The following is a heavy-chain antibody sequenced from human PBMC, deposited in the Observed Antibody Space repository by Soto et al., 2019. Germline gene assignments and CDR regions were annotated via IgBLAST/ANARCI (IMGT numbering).Heavy chain of an antibody. Sequence: GGSLRLSCAASGFTVSSNYMSWVRQAPGKGLEWVSVIYSGGTTYYADTVKGRFTISRDNSKNTLYLQMNSLRAEDTAVYYCATNYHDFWSGTLDVWGKGTAVTVSS. J-gene: IGHJ6*04. V-gene: IGHV3-66*01. D-gene: IGHD3-3*01. CDR3: ATNYHDFWSGTLDV. CDR2: IYSGGTT. CDR1: GFTVSSNY.